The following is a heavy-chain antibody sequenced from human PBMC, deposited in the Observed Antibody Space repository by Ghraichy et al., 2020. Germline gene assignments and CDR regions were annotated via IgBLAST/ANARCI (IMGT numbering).Heavy chain of an antibody. CDR3: ATGEGNWKGATFDY. Sequence: GESLNISCAASAFTFSRYWMTWVRQAPGKGLEWVANMNQDGSEKYYVDSVKGRFTISRDNAKNSLYLQMNSLRAEDTALYYCATGEGNWKGATFDYWGQGTLVTVSS. J-gene: IGHJ4*02. D-gene: IGHD1-1*01. V-gene: IGHV3-7*01. CDR1: AFTFSRYW. CDR2: MNQDGSEK.